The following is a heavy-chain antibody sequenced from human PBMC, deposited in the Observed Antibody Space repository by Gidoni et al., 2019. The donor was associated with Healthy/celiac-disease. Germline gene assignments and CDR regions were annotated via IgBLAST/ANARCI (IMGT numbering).Heavy chain of an antibody. CDR3: ARDTRFGSGSPNAIDI. CDR2: YGAYDGNT. Sequence: QVQLVQSGAEVKTPVASVKVSCKASGYTFTSYGISRVRQAPGQGLEWMGWYGAYDGNTNYAQKLQSRVTMTTDTSTSTAYMELRGLGSDDTAVYYCARDTRFGSGSPNAIDIWGQGTMVTVSS. D-gene: IGHD1-26*01. V-gene: IGHV1-18*04. CDR1: GYTFTSYG. J-gene: IGHJ3*02.